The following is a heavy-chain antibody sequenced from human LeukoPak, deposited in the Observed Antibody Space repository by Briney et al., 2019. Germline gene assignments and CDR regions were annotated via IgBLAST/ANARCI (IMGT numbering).Heavy chain of an antibody. Sequence: GGSLRLSCAASGFTFSSYAMHWVRQAPGKGLEWVAVISYDGSNKYYADSVKGRFSISRDSSKNTLYLQMNSLRVEDTAVYYCAKYAPPTTALTRFFDDWGQGTLVTVSS. CDR3: AKYAPPTTALTRFFDD. CDR2: ISYDGSNK. J-gene: IGHJ4*02. V-gene: IGHV3-30-3*02. CDR1: GFTFSSYA. D-gene: IGHD4-17*01.